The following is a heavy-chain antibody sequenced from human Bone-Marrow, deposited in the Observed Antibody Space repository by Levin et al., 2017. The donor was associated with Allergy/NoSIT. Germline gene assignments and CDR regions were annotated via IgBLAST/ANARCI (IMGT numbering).Heavy chain of an antibody. Sequence: GGSLRLSCAISGITSNNYTLTWVRQAPGKGLEWVSSIRSTSAYMHYADSVKGRFTISRDNAKKLLYLQMNSLRAEDTAMYYCASRIAAPGGLDVWGQGTTVTVSS. D-gene: IGHD6-25*01. CDR1: GITSNNYT. J-gene: IGHJ6*02. CDR2: IRSTSAYM. CDR3: ASRIAAPGGLDV. V-gene: IGHV3-21*01.